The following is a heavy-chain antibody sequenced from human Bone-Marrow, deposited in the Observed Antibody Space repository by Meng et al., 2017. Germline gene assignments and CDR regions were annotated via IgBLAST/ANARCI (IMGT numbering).Heavy chain of an antibody. J-gene: IGHJ4*02. CDR2: INHSGGT. Sequence: QVHLPGAGPGLLKPSETLTLTCTVYGESFNNGYYWTWIRQPPGKGLEWIGEINHSGGTDYNPSLKSRVTISQDTSKNQFSLKLNSVTAADTAVYFCARGQLILRTWGQGTLVTVSS. D-gene: IGHD1-1*01. CDR1: GESFNNGYY. CDR3: ARGQLILRT. V-gene: IGHV4-34*01.